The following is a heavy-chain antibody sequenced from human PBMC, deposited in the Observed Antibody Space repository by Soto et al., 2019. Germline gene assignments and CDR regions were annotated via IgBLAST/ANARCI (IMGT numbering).Heavy chain of an antibody. CDR3: TTDRLLLWFGELRTQPSYYYMDV. V-gene: IGHV3-15*01. CDR2: IKSKTDGGTT. J-gene: IGHJ6*03. CDR1: GFTFSNAW. D-gene: IGHD3-10*01. Sequence: PGGSLRLSCAASGFTFSNAWMSWVRQAPGKGLEWVGRIKSKTDGGTTDYAAPVKGRFTISRDDSKNTLNLQMKSLKTENTSGDYCTTDRLLLWFGELRTQPSYYYMDVWGKGTTVTVSS.